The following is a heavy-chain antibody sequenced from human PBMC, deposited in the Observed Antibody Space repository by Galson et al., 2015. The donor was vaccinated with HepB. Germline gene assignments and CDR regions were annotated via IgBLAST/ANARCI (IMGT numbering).Heavy chain of an antibody. V-gene: IGHV4-59*01. J-gene: IGHJ4*02. CDR2: IYYSGST. Sequence: ETLSLTCTVSGGSISSYYWSWIRQPPGKGLEWIGYIYYSGSTNYNPSLKSRVTISVDTSKNQFSLKLSSVTAADAAVYYCARDTKKGVAAAGVWGQGTLVTVSS. CDR3: ARDTKKGVAAAGV. CDR1: GGSISSYY. D-gene: IGHD6-13*01.